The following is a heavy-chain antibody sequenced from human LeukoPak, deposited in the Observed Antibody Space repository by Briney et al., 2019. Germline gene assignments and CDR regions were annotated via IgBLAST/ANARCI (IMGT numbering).Heavy chain of an antibody. D-gene: IGHD1-1*01. CDR2: ISYSGSS. V-gene: IGHV4-39*01. CDR3: ARGRLYTTPPKRNYYYYMDV. CDR1: GGSIDSSNYY. J-gene: IGHJ6*03. Sequence: SETLSLTCTVSGGSIDSSNYYWGWIRQPPGKGLEWIGSISYSGSSYYNPSLKSRVTISVDTSKNQFSLKVNSVTAADTAVYYCARGRLYTTPPKRNYYYYMDVWGKGTTVTVSS.